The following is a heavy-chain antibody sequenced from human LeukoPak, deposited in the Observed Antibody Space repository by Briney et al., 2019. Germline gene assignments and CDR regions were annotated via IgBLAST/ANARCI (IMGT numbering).Heavy chain of an antibody. CDR3: ARGGNMQQQLAHEH. Sequence: GSSVKVSCKASGGTFSSYAISWVRQAPGQGLEWMGGIIPIFGTANYAQKFQGRVTITADESTSTAYMELSSLRSDDTAMYYCARGGNMQQQLAHEHWGQGTLVTVSS. CDR2: IIPIFGTA. J-gene: IGHJ1*01. V-gene: IGHV1-69*01. CDR1: GGTFSSYA. D-gene: IGHD6-13*01.